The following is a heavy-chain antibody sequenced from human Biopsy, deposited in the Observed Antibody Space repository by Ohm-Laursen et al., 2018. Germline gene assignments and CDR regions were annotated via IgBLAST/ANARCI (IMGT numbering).Heavy chain of an antibody. CDR2: ISHTGYT. CDR1: GGSFTGHY. V-gene: IGHV4-59*11. CDR3: ARGSNEYGGLYFPH. J-gene: IGHJ1*01. D-gene: IGHD4-23*01. Sequence: GTLSLTCTVSGGSFTGHYWTWIWQPPGKGLEWIGHISHTGYTSYKSSLKSRVTISLDTSRKHFSLRLASLAAADTAVYYCARGSNEYGGLYFPHWGQGTLVTVSS.